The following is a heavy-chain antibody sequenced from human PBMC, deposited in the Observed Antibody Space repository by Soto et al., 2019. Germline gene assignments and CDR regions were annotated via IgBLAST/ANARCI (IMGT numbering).Heavy chain of an antibody. CDR1: GFTFSSYA. V-gene: IGHV3-23*01. Sequence: SLRLSCAAYGFTFSSYAMSWVRQAPGKGLEWVSAISGSGGSTYYADSVKGRFTISRDNSKNTLYLQMNSLRAEDTAVYYCAKDLSSSWQNNWFDPWGQGTLVTVSS. J-gene: IGHJ5*02. CDR3: AKDLSSSWQNNWFDP. D-gene: IGHD6-13*01. CDR2: ISGSGGST.